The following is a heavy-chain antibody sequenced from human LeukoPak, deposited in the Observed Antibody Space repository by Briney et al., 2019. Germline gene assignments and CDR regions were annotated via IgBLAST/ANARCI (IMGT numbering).Heavy chain of an antibody. CDR2: LYYSGST. Sequence: KPSETLSLTCTVSGGSISSYYWSWIRQPPGKGLEWIGYLYYSGSTNYNSSLKSRVTISVDTSKNQFSLHLSSVTAADTAVYYCARHRVAVAGSYFDFWGQGTLVTVSS. D-gene: IGHD6-19*01. V-gene: IGHV4-59*08. J-gene: IGHJ4*02. CDR3: ARHRVAVAGSYFDF. CDR1: GGSISSYY.